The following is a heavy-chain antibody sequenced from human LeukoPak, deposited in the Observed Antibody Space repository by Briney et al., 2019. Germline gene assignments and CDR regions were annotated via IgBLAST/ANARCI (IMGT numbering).Heavy chain of an antibody. CDR2: ISGSGGST. CDR1: GFTFSRYW. Sequence: GGSLRLSCAASGFTFSRYWMHWVRQAPGKGLVWVSAISGSGGSTYYADSVKGRFTISRDNSKNTLYLQMNSLRAEDTAVYYCAKDAGHNRYNWNERVVGTPDYWGQGTLVTVSS. CDR3: AKDAGHNRYNWNERVVGTPDY. V-gene: IGHV3-23*01. J-gene: IGHJ4*02. D-gene: IGHD1-20*01.